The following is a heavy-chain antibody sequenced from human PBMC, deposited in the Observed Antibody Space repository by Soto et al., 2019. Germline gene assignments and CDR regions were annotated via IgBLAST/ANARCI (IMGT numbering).Heavy chain of an antibody. J-gene: IGHJ6*02. CDR1: GFTFSDYY. CDR2: ISSSGSTI. V-gene: IGHV3-11*01. Sequence: QVQLVESGGGLVKPGGSLSLSCAASGFTFSDYYMSWIRQAPGKGLEWVSYISSSGSTIYYADSVKGRFTISRDNAKNSLYLQMNILRAEDTAVYYCARDLSPPPFRYYYYGMDVWGQGTTVTVAS. CDR3: ARDLSPPPFRYYYYGMDV.